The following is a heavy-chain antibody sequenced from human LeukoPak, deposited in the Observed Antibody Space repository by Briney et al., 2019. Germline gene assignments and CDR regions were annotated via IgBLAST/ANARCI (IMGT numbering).Heavy chain of an antibody. CDR2: IGSSGTTR. J-gene: IGHJ4*02. V-gene: IGHV3-48*03. Sequence: PGGSLRLSCAVSGFTFSIYEMNWVRQAPGKGLEWVSNIGSSGTTRYYADSVKGRFSISRDNAKNSLYLQMNILRVEDTGVYYCALLAVASDFDYWGQGALVTVSS. D-gene: IGHD6-19*01. CDR3: ALLAVASDFDY. CDR1: GFTFSIYE.